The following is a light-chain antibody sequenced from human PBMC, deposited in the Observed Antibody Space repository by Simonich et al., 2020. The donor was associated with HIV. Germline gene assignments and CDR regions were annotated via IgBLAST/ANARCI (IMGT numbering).Light chain of an antibody. CDR3: QQYHSSPCT. CDR2: WAS. Sequence: DIVMTQSPDSLAVSLGERATINCKSSQSVLYSSNNKNYLAWYQQKPGQPPKLLIYWASIRESGVPDRFSGSGSGTDFTLTISSLQAEDVAVYYCQQYHSSPCTFGPGTKVDIK. J-gene: IGKJ3*01. CDR1: QSVLYSSNNKNY. V-gene: IGKV4-1*01.